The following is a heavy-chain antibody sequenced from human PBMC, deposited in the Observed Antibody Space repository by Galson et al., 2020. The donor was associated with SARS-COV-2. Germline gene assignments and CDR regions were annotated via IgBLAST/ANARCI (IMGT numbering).Heavy chain of an antibody. CDR2: MNPNSGNT. V-gene: IGHV1-8*01. J-gene: IGHJ4*02. D-gene: IGHD2-2*01. CDR3: ATILTVGYCSSTSCFDFDY. Sequence: ASVKVSCKASGYTFTSYDINWVRQATAQGLEWMGWMNPNSGNTGYAQKFQGRVTMTRNTSISTAYMELSSLRSEDTAVYYCATILTVGYCSSTSCFDFDYWGQGTLVTVSS. CDR1: GYTFTSYD.